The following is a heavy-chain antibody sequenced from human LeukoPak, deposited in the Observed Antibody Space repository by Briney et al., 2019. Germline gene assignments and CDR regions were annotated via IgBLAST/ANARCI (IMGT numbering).Heavy chain of an antibody. CDR2: IYSSGSN. CDR1: GGSISGYY. D-gene: IGHD5-12*01. CDR3: AREPTSGREPTSGRPLDY. J-gene: IGHJ4*02. V-gene: IGHV4-4*07. Sequence: SETLSLTCTVSGGSISGYYWSWIRQPAGKGLEWIGRIYSSGSNNYNPSLKSRVTMSLDTSKNHLSLNLSSVTAADTAVYYCAREPTSGREPTSGRPLDYWGQGTLVTVSS.